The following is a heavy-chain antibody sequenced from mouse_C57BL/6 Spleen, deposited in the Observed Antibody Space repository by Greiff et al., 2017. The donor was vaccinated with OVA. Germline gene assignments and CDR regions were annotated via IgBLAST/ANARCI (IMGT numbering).Heavy chain of an antibody. J-gene: IGHJ2*01. Sequence: VQLQQPGAELVKPGASVKVSCKASGYTFTNYWMHWVKQRPGQGLEWIGRIHPSDSDTNYNQKFKGKATLTVDTSSSTAYMQLRSLTSEDSAVCYCAMEGGSDFDCWGKGTTLTVAS. CDR3: AMEGGSDFDC. V-gene: IGHV1-74*01. D-gene: IGHD1-1*02. CDR1: GYTFTNYW. CDR2: IHPSDSDT.